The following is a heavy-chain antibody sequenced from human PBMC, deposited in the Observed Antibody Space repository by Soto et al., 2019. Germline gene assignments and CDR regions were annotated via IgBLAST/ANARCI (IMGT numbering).Heavy chain of an antibody. CDR3: ASNVLRFFKHSYYFDY. Sequence: QLQLQESGPGLVKPSETLSLTCTVSGGSISSSSYYWGWIRQPPGKGLEWIGSIYYSGSTYYNPSLKSRVTISVDTSKNQFSLKLSSVTAADTAVYYCASNVLRFFKHSYYFDYWGQGTLVTVSS. V-gene: IGHV4-39*01. J-gene: IGHJ4*02. D-gene: IGHD3-3*01. CDR2: IYYSGST. CDR1: GGSISSSSYY.